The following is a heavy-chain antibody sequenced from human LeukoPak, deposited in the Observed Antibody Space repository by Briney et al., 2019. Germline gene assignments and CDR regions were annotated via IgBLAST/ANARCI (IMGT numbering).Heavy chain of an antibody. Sequence: PSETLSLTCTVSGGSISSYYWSWIRQPPGKGLEWIGYIYTSGSTNYNPSLKSRVTISVDTSKNQFSLKLSSVTAADTAVYYCARLGYSYGYWGQGTLVTVSS. D-gene: IGHD5-18*01. V-gene: IGHV4-4*09. CDR1: GGSISSYY. CDR2: IYTSGST. CDR3: ARLGYSYGY. J-gene: IGHJ4*02.